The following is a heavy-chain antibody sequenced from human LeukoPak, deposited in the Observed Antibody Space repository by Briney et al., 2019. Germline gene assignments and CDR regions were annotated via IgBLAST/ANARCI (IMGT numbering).Heavy chain of an antibody. CDR2: ISSSSSYI. CDR3: ASSSDFWSGPGAFDI. CDR1: GFTFSSYA. J-gene: IGHJ3*02. D-gene: IGHD3-3*01. V-gene: IGHV3-21*01. Sequence: GGSLRLSCAASGFTFSSYAMNWVRQAPGKGLEWVSSISSSSSYIYYADSVKGRFTISRDNAKNSLYLQMNSLRAEDTAVYYCASSSDFWSGPGAFDIWGQGTMVTVSS.